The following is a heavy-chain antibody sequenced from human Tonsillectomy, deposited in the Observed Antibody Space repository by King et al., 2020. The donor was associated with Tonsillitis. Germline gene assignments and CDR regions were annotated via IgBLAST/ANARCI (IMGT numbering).Heavy chain of an antibody. D-gene: IGHD6-25*01. V-gene: IGHV3-43*01. CDR3: VKDTYSGASRTFQN. Sequence: VQLVESGGLVVQPGGSLRLSCAASGFTFDDYTMHWVRQAPGEGLEWVSLISWDGGSTYYADSVKGRFTISRDNSKNSLYLQMNSLRAEDTALYYCVKDTYSGASRTFQNWGQGTLVTVSS. J-gene: IGHJ1*01. CDR1: GFTFDDYT. CDR2: ISWDGGST.